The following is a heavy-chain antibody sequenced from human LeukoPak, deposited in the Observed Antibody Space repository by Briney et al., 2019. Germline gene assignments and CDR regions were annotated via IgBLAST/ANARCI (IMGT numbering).Heavy chain of an antibody. CDR1: GGSISSSSYY. D-gene: IGHD4-17*01. CDR2: IYYSGST. CDR3: ARGQGTVTTH. J-gene: IGHJ4*02. Sequence: TSETLSLTCTVSGGSISSSSYYWGWIRQPPGKGLEWIGSIYYSGSTYYNPSLKSRVTISLDTSKNQFSLKLSSVTAADTAVYYCARGQGTVTTHWGQGTLVTVSS. V-gene: IGHV4-39*07.